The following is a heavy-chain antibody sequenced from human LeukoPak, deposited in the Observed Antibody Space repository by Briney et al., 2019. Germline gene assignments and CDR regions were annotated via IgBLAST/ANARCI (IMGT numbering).Heavy chain of an antibody. J-gene: IGHJ4*02. D-gene: IGHD6-13*01. V-gene: IGHV4-34*01. CDR2: INHSGST. CDR3: ARGRSYSSSWYDY. Sequence: PETLSLTCAVYGGSFSGYYWSWIRQPPGKGLEWIGEINHSGSTNYNPSLKSRVTISVDTSKNQFSLKLSSVTAADTAVYYCARGRSYSSSWYDYWGQGTLVTVSS. CDR1: GGSFSGYY.